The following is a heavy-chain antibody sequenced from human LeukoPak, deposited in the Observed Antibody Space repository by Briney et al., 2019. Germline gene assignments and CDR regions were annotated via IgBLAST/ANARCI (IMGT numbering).Heavy chain of an antibody. CDR2: IKEDGSQK. CDR1: GFTFNSYW. J-gene: IGHJ4*02. Sequence: GGSLRLSCAASGFTFNSYWMTWVRQAPGKGLEWVANIKEDGSQKYHVDSVKGRFTLSRDNTENSLYLQMNSLRAEDTAVYYCAREYSGWGSNFDYWGQGTLVTVSS. D-gene: IGHD6-19*01. CDR3: AREYSGWGSNFDY. V-gene: IGHV3-7*03.